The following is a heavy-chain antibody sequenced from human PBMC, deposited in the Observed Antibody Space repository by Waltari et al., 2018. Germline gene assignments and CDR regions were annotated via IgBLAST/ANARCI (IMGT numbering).Heavy chain of an antibody. CDR3: ARQDYGDRDY. V-gene: IGHV4-39*07. Sequence: QLQLQESGPGLVKPSETLSLTCTVSGGSISSSSYYWGWIRQPPGKGLEWIGGIYYSVSTYYNPSLKSRVTISVDTSKNQFSLKLSSVTAADTAVYYCARQDYGDRDYWGQGTLVTVSS. D-gene: IGHD4-17*01. J-gene: IGHJ4*02. CDR2: IYYSVST. CDR1: GGSISSSSYY.